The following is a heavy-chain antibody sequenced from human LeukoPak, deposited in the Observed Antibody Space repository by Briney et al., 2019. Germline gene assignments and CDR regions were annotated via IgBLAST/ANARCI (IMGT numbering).Heavy chain of an antibody. D-gene: IGHD2-15*01. Sequence: SETLSLTCTVSGGSISSYYWSWIRQPAGKGLEWIGRIYTSGSTNYNPSLKGRVTMSVDTSKNQFSLKLSSVTAADTAVYYCARGGYCSGGSCYSREYFQHWGQGTLVTVSS. CDR1: GGSISSYY. V-gene: IGHV4-4*07. J-gene: IGHJ1*01. CDR2: IYTSGST. CDR3: ARGGYCSGGSCYSREYFQH.